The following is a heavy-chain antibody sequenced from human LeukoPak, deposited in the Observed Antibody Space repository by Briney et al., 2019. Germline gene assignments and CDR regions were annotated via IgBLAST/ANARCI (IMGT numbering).Heavy chain of an antibody. CDR3: TKNNWFDP. CDR2: IYTSGST. CDR1: GGSISSGSYY. V-gene: IGHV4-61*02. Sequence: SETLSLTCTVSGGSISSGSYYWSWIRQPAGKGLEWIGRIYTSGSTNYNPSLKSRVTISVDTSKNQFSLKLSSVTAADTAVYYCTKNNWFDPWGQGTLVTVSS. D-gene: IGHD2-8*01. J-gene: IGHJ5*02.